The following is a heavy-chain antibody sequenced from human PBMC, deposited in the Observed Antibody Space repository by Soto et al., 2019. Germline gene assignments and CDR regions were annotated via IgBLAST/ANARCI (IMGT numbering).Heavy chain of an antibody. V-gene: IGHV5-51*01. Sequence: GESLKISCSGSGYDFNTNWFGWVRQLPGKGLEWVGIMYPGDSDTRYNPSLQGHVTLSADVTVSTAFLQWRSLKTSDTGMYFCARLPRDCNKTSCYYADHWGHGTLVTVSS. D-gene: IGHD2-2*01. CDR1: GYDFNTNW. CDR2: MYPGDSDT. CDR3: ARLPRDCNKTSCYYADH. J-gene: IGHJ4*01.